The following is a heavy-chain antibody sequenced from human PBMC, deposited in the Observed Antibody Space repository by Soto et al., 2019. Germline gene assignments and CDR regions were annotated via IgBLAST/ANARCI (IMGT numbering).Heavy chain of an antibody. CDR2: IKEDGSEK. CDR3: ARRKSAHYGMDV. V-gene: IGHV3-7*03. J-gene: IGHJ6*02. CDR1: GFTFSRFW. D-gene: IGHD6-6*01. Sequence: EEQVEESGGGLVQPGGSLRLSCVASGFTFSRFWMSWVRHAPGKGLEWVANIKEDGSEKYYADSMKGRFTISRDNGKNSLYLQMNSLRVEDTAVYYCARRKSAHYGMDVWGQGTTVTVSS.